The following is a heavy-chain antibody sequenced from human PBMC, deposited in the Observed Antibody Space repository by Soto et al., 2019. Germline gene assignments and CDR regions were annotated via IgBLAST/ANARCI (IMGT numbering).Heavy chain of an antibody. D-gene: IGHD3-16*01. V-gene: IGHV1-18*01. CDR1: GYTFTRYG. CDR2: INTYNGNT. Sequence: QVQLVQSGAEVKNPGASVKVSCKASGYTFTRYGIGWARQAPGQGLEWMGWINTYNGNTNYAQNVQGRVTLTTDTSTRTAYMELRSLRSNDTAIYYCAMVDVYVTPSPQDVWGQGTTVSVYS. CDR3: AMVDVYVTPSPQDV. J-gene: IGHJ6*02.